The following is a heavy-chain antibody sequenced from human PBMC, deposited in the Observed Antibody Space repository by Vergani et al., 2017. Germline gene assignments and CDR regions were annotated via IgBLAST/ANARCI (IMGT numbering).Heavy chain of an antibody. V-gene: IGHV4-39*01. Sequence: QLHLQQSGPALVKPSETLFLPCPVSANSISGGSYYWGWIRQPPGKSLEWIGSIYNSGLTYYNPSLKSRVAISVDPSKNQFSLKVTSVTAADTAVYFCARQRPGSGWSPGDFDDWGQGILVTVSS. CDR1: ANSISGGSYY. CDR2: IYNSGLT. CDR3: ARQRPGSGWSPGDFDD. D-gene: IGHD6-19*01. J-gene: IGHJ4*02.